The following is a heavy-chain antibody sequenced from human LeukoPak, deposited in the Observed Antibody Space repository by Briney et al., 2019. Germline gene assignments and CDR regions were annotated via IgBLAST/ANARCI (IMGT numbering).Heavy chain of an antibody. CDR2: ISYSGRP. V-gene: IGHV4-39*06. Sequence: SETLSLTCTVCGGSISSSSYYWGWIRQPPGKGLEWIGSISYSGRPYYNPSLKSRVTISVDTSKNQFPLKLRSVTAGDRSGYFCARGPYSYDSSGAFDIWGKGTMVTVSS. CDR1: GGSISSSSYY. CDR3: ARGPYSYDSSGAFDI. J-gene: IGHJ3*02. D-gene: IGHD3-22*01.